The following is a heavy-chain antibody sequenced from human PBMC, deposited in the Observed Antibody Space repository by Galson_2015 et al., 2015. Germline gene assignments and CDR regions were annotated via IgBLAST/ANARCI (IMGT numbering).Heavy chain of an antibody. CDR2: ITASGGSP. D-gene: IGHD3-9*01. V-gene: IGHV3-23*01. Sequence: SLRLSCAASGFTFSSYAMSWVRQAPGKGLEWVSLITASGGSPYYADSVKGRFAISRDSSKNTLDLQMNSLRAEDTAVYYCATVTKPLRYFDSWGQGTLVTVSS. CDR1: GFTFSSYA. J-gene: IGHJ4*02. CDR3: ATVTKPLRYFDS.